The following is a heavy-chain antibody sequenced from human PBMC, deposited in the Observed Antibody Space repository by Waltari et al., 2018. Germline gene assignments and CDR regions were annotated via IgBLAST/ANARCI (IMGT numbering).Heavy chain of an antibody. CDR1: GFPFSIYN. J-gene: IGHJ6*02. Sequence: EVQLVESGGGLVRPGGSLRLSCAASGFPFSIYNINWVRQAPGKGLEWVSSISASGTYIYYGDSVKGRFTISRDNAKNSLYLQMNSLRVEDTAVYYCATTRGGDFYYGMDVWGQGTTVTVSS. CDR2: ISASGTYI. D-gene: IGHD1-1*01. CDR3: ATTRGGDFYYGMDV. V-gene: IGHV3-21*01.